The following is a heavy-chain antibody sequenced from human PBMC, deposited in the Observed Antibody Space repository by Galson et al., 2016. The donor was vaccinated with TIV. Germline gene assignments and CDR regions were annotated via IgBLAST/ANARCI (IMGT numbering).Heavy chain of an antibody. J-gene: IGHJ4*02. V-gene: IGHV4-34*01. Sequence: SETLSLTCAVYGGSFSGYYWSWIRQPPEKGREWIGEINHSGSSNYNPSLKSRVPISMDTSKNQFSLKLTSVTAADTAVYYCARGRGLSLWGQGTLVTVSA. CDR1: GGSFSGYY. CDR3: ARGRGLSL. D-gene: IGHD3-16*02. CDR2: INHSGSS.